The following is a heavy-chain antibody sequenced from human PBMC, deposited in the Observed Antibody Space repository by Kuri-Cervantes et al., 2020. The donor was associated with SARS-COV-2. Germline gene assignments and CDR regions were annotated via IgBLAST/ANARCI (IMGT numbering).Heavy chain of an antibody. Sequence: SETLSLTCTVSGGSISSHYWGWIRQPPGKGLEWIGYIYYSGSTNYNPSLKSRVTISVDTSKNQFSLKLSSVTAADTAVYYCARARDSSIFGVVIDDAFDIWGQGTMVTVSS. CDR2: IYYSGST. J-gene: IGHJ3*02. D-gene: IGHD3-3*01. CDR3: ARARDSSIFGVVIDDAFDI. V-gene: IGHV4-59*08. CDR1: GGSISSHY.